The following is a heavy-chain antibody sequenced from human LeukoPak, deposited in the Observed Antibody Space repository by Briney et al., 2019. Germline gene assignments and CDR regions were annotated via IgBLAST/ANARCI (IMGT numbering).Heavy chain of an antibody. D-gene: IGHD6-13*01. CDR2: IHDSGST. Sequence: PAQTLSLTCAVSGDSISSGGYSWSWIRQTPGKGLEWIAYIHDSGSTYNNPSLKSRLSISIDTSKNQFSLKLNSVTAADTAVYYCARVIAAAGNNWFDPWGQGTLVTVSS. CDR1: GDSISSGGYS. V-gene: IGHV4-30-4*07. CDR3: ARVIAAAGNNWFDP. J-gene: IGHJ5*02.